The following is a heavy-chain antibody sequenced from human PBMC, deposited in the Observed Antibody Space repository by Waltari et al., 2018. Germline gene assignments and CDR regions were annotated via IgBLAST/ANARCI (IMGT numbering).Heavy chain of an antibody. J-gene: IGHJ4*02. CDR2: IYSGGST. CDR1: GFTFSNYA. V-gene: IGHV3-23*03. CDR3: AKDGAMAYGDS. D-gene: IGHD5-18*01. Sequence: EVQLLESGGDLVQPGGSLRLSCAASGFTFSNYAMSWVRQAPGKGLEWVSVIYSGGSTYYVDSVKGRFTISRDNSKNTLYLQMNRLRAEDTAVYYCAKDGAMAYGDSWGQGTLVTVSS.